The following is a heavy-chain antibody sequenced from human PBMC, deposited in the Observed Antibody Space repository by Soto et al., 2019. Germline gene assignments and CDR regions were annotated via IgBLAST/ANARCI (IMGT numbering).Heavy chain of an antibody. CDR3: AIHYGDYDFVSYYYGMDV. D-gene: IGHD4-17*01. Sequence: GGSLRLSCAASGFTFSNYWMHWVRQVPGISGSGDNRNYADSVKGRFTISRDTSKNTLYLQMNSLRAEDTALYYCAIHYGDYDFVSYYYGMDVWGQGTTVTVSS. V-gene: IGHV3-23*01. J-gene: IGHJ6*02. CDR2: ISGSGDNR. CDR1: GFTFSNYW.